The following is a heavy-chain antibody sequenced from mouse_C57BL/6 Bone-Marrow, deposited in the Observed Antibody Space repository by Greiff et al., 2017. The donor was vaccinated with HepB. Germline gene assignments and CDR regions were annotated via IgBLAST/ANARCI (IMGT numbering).Heavy chain of an antibody. J-gene: IGHJ4*01. CDR1: GFTFSSYA. V-gene: IGHV5-9-1*02. Sequence: EVKLVESGEGLVKPGGSLKLSCAASGFTFSSYAMSWVRQTPEKRLEWVAYISSGGDYIYYADTVKGRFNISRDNARNTLYLQMSSLKSEDTAMYYCTRGVLRYYAMDYWGQGTSVTVSS. D-gene: IGHD1-1*01. CDR3: TRGVLRYYAMDY. CDR2: ISSGGDYI.